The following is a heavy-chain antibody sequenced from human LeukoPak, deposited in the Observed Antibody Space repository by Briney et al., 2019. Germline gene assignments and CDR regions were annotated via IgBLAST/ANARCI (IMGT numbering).Heavy chain of an antibody. CDR2: ISGSGGST. J-gene: IGHJ4*02. V-gene: IGHV3-23*01. Sequence: GGSLRLSCAASGFTVSSNYMSWVRQAPGKGLEWVSAISGSGGSTYYADSVKGRFTISRDNSKNTLYLQMNSLRAEDTAVYYCAKDSRIQLSPGYFDYWGQGTLVTVSS. CDR3: AKDSRIQLSPGYFDY. D-gene: IGHD5-18*01. CDR1: GFTVSSNY.